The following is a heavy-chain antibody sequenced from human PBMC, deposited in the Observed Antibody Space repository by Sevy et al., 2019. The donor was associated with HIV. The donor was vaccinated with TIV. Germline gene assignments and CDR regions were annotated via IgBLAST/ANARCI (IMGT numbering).Heavy chain of an antibody. CDR3: AKDKNRYSSSWYRRTDYYYGMDV. Sequence: GGSLRLSCAASGFTFSSYGMHWVRQAPGKGLEWVAVISYDGSNKYYADSVKGRFTISRDNSKNTLYLQMNSLRAEDTAVYYCAKDKNRYSSSWYRRTDYYYGMDVWGQWTTVTGSS. CDR1: GFTFSSYG. V-gene: IGHV3-30*18. CDR2: ISYDGSNK. D-gene: IGHD6-13*01. J-gene: IGHJ6*02.